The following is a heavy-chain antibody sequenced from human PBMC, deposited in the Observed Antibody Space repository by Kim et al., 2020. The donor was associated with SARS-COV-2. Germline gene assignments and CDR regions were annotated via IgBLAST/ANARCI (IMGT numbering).Heavy chain of an antibody. J-gene: IGHJ4*02. CDR3: ARVQQWLVLEYYFDY. CDR1: GFTFDDYG. V-gene: IGHV3-20*04. Sequence: LSLTCAASGFTFDDYGMSWVRQAPGKGLEWVSGINWNGGSTGYADSVKGRFTISRDNAKNSLYLQMNSLRAEDTALYYCARVQQWLVLEYYFDYWGQGTLVTVSS. CDR2: INWNGGST. D-gene: IGHD6-19*01.